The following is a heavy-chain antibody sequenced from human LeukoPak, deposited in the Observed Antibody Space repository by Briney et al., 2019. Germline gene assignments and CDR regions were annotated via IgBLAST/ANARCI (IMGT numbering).Heavy chain of an antibody. CDR1: GFTFSTYA. CDR3: ARVADYIDAFDI. CDR2: ISGSGATA. V-gene: IGHV3-23*01. Sequence: GGSLRLSCAASGFTFSTYAMSWVRQAPGKGLEWVSSISGSGATANYADSVKGRFTISRDNSKNTLYLQMNSLRAEDTAVYYCARVADYIDAFDIWGQGTMVTVSS. D-gene: IGHD3-16*01. J-gene: IGHJ3*02.